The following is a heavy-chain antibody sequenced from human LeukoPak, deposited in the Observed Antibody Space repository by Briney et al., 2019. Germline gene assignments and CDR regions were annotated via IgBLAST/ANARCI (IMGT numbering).Heavy chain of an antibody. D-gene: IGHD6-6*01. J-gene: IGHJ4*02. V-gene: IGHV4-39*07. CDR2: IYYTGSA. CDR3: ARGRIAAPGPFDF. CDR1: GGSISGSTYY. Sequence: SETLSLTCTVSGGSISGSTYYWGWIRQPPTEGLEWIGSIYYTGSAYYNPSLRSRVTISVDTSKNHFSLNLSSVTAADTAVYYCARGRIAAPGPFDFWGQGTLVTVSS.